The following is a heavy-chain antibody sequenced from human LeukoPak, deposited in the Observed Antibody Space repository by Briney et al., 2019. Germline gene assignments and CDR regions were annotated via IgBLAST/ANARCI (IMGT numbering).Heavy chain of an antibody. CDR3: AKHYNYGSGSNYCFFDY. J-gene: IGHJ4*02. D-gene: IGHD3-10*01. CDR2: VTGSGGST. Sequence: GGSLRLSCAASGFTFSSYWMSWVCQAPGKGLEWVSGVTGSGGSTYYAGSVKGRFTISRDNSKNTLSLQMNSLRDEDTALYYCAKHYNYGSGSNYCFFDYWGQGALVTVSS. V-gene: IGHV3-23*01. CDR1: GFTFSSYW.